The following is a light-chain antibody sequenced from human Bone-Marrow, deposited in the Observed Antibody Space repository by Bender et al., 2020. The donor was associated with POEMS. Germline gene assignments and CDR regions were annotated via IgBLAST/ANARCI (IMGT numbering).Light chain of an antibody. V-gene: IGLV3-25*03. CDR1: GLTKQY. J-gene: IGLJ3*02. CDR2: KDD. CDR3: QSAERADTIGV. Sequence: SYDLTQPPSVSVYPGQTARITCSGDGLTKQYAYWYQQRPGQAPVLLMYKDDERPSGIPERFSGSSSGTTATLTISGVQAEDEADYYCQSAERADTIGVFGGGTKLAVL.